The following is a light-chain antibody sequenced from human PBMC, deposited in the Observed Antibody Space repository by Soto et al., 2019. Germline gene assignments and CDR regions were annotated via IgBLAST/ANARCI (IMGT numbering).Light chain of an antibody. CDR1: YFNIGGNT. Sequence: SVLTQAPSASGTPGQRVSSSCFGSYFNIGGNTVSWYQQLPGTAPKLLIYSNNQRPSGVPDRFSGSKSGTSASLAISGLQSEDEADYYCAAWDDSLNGDVFGTGTKFTV. J-gene: IGLJ1*01. CDR2: SNN. CDR3: AAWDDSLNGDV. V-gene: IGLV1-44*01.